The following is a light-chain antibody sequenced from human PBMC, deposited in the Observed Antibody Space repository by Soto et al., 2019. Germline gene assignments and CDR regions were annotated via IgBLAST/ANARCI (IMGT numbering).Light chain of an antibody. CDR1: QDIRKY. Sequence: DIQMTQSRSSLSASVGDRVTITFGGSQDIRKYLNLYQQKPGKAPRLLIYDASNLETGVPSRFSGSGSGTDFTFTISDLHPEDFATYYCQQYDNFPITFGRGTRLEIK. CDR3: QQYDNFPIT. J-gene: IGKJ5*01. V-gene: IGKV1-33*01. CDR2: DAS.